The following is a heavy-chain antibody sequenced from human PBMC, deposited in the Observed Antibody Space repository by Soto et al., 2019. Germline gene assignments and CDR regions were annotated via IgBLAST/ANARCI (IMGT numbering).Heavy chain of an antibody. D-gene: IGHD1-26*01. Sequence: QVQLVQSGAEVKKPGASVKVSCKASGYTFTSYGISWVRQAPGQGLEWMGWISAYNGNTNYAQKLQGRVTMTTDTSTSPAYMGLRSLRSDDTAVYYCARDGVGATTSSYYCCYGMDVWGQGTTVTVSS. V-gene: IGHV1-18*04. CDR3: ARDGVGATTSSYYCCYGMDV. J-gene: IGHJ6*02. CDR1: GYTFTSYG. CDR2: ISAYNGNT.